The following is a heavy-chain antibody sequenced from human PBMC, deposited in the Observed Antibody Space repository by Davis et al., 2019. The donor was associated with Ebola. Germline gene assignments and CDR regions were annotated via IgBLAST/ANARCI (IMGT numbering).Heavy chain of an antibody. CDR3: ARDRADIVVVVAAPSYYYYGMDV. D-gene: IGHD2-15*01. J-gene: IGHJ6*02. V-gene: IGHV3-21*01. Sequence: PGGSLRLSCAASGFTFSSYSMNWVRQAPGKGLEWVSSISSSSSYIYYADSVKGRFTISRDNAKNSLYLQMNSLRAEDTAVYYCARDRADIVVVVAAPSYYYYGMDVWGQGTTVTVSS. CDR1: GFTFSSYS. CDR2: ISSSSSYI.